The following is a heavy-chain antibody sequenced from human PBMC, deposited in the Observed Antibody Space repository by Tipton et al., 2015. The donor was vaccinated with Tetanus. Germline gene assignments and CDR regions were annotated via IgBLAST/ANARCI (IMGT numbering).Heavy chain of an antibody. CDR1: GGSFSGYY. J-gene: IGHJ4*02. D-gene: IGHD2-15*01. CDR3: ARGLGLCTGGSCSF. CDR2: INHSGST. Sequence: TLSLTCAVYGGSFSGYYWSWIRQPPGKGLEWIGEINHSGSTNYNPSLKSRVTISVDTSKNQFSLNLRSVIAADTAIYYCARGLGLCTGGSCSFWGQGTPVTVSS. V-gene: IGHV4-34*01.